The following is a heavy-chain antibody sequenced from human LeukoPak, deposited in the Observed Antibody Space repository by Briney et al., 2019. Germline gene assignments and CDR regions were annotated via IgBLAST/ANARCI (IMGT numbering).Heavy chain of an antibody. D-gene: IGHD2-2*01. V-gene: IGHV4-30-2*01. CDR3: ARTTYCSSTSCFSLLDY. J-gene: IGHJ4*02. CDR1: GGSISSGGYY. Sequence: SETLSLTCTVSGGSISSGGYYWSWIRQPPGKGLEWIGYIYHSGSTYYNPSLKSRVTISVDRSKNQFSLKLSSVTAADTAVYYCARTTYCSSTSCFSLLDYWGQGTLVTVSS. CDR2: IYHSGST.